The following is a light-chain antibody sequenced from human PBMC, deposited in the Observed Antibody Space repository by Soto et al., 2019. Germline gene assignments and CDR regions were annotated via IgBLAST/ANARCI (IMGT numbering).Light chain of an antibody. Sequence: DIVMTQSPDSLAVSLGERATINCKSSQSVLYSSNNKNYLAWYQQRPGQPPKLLIYWASTRESVVPDRFSGSGSGTDFTLTITSLQAEDVAVYSCQQYESTPPTFGQGTKLEIK. V-gene: IGKV4-1*01. CDR3: QQYESTPPT. CDR1: QSVLYSSNNKNY. CDR2: WAS. J-gene: IGKJ2*01.